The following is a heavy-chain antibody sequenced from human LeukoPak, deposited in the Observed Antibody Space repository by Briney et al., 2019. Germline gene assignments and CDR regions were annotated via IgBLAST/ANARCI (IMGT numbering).Heavy chain of an antibody. J-gene: IGHJ5*02. Sequence: SETLSLTCAVYGGSFSGYYWSWIRQPLGKGLEWIGEINHSGSTNYNPSLKSRVTISVDTSKNQFSLKLSSVTAADTAVYYCARKQQLGPFDPWGQGTLVTVSS. D-gene: IGHD6-13*01. CDR3: ARKQQLGPFDP. CDR2: INHSGST. V-gene: IGHV4-34*01. CDR1: GGSFSGYY.